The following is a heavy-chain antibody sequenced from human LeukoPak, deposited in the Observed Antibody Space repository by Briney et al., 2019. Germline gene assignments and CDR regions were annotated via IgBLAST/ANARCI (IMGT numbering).Heavy chain of an antibody. D-gene: IGHD5-18*01. V-gene: IGHV4-59*01. J-gene: IGHJ4*02. CDR3: ASIDQVETTMGGYYFDY. CDR1: GGSISNFY. Sequence: PSETLSLTCTVSGGSISNFYWSWIRQPPGKGLEWIGYIYYSGITNYNPSLKSRVTISVDTSTNQFSLKLSSVTAADTAVYYCASIDQVETTMGGYYFDYWGQGTLVTVSS. CDR2: IYYSGIT.